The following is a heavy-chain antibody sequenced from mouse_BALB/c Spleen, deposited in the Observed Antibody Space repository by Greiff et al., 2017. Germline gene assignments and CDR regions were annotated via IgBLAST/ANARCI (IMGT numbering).Heavy chain of an antibody. CDR1: GFNIKDTY. Sequence: VQLQQSGAELVKPGASVKLSCTASGFNIKDTYMHWVKQRPEQGLEWIGRIDPANGNTKYDPKFQGKATITADTSSNTAYLQLSSLTSEDTAVYYCARHYYGSSYAMDYWGRGTSVTVSS. D-gene: IGHD1-1*01. CDR2: IDPANGNT. V-gene: IGHV14-3*02. CDR3: ARHYYGSSYAMDY. J-gene: IGHJ4*01.